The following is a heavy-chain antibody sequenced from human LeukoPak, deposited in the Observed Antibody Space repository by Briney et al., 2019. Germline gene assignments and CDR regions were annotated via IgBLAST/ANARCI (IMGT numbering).Heavy chain of an antibody. CDR3: ATDRGWRTSGYYLYYFEY. D-gene: IGHD3-3*01. J-gene: IGHJ4*02. V-gene: IGHV3-7*01. CDR2: IKHDGSEK. CDR1: GFIFTNYF. Sequence: GGSLRLSCAASGFIFTNYFMSWVRQAPGKGLEWVASIKHDGSEKYYVDSVRGRFTISRDNTMNSLYLQMSSLRAEDTAIYYCATDRGWRTSGYYLYYFEYWGQGTLVTYSS.